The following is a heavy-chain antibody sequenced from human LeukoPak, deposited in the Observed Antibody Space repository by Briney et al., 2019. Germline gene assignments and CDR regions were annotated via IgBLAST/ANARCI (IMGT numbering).Heavy chain of an antibody. Sequence: GGSLRLSCAASGFTFSSYWMHWVRQAPGKGLVWVSSISSSSSYIYYADSVKGRFTISRDNAKNSLYLQMNSLRAEDTAVYYCARDLRDIVVVVAATLDYWGQGTLVTVSS. CDR3: ARDLRDIVVVVAATLDY. V-gene: IGHV3-21*01. D-gene: IGHD2-15*01. CDR2: ISSSSSYI. CDR1: GFTFSSYW. J-gene: IGHJ4*02.